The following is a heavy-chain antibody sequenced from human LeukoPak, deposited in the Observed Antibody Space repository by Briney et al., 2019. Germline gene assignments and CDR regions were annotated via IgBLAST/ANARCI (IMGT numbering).Heavy chain of an antibody. CDR2: ISSSSSYI. CDR1: GFTFSSYS. V-gene: IGHV3-21*01. Sequence: GGSLRLSCAASGFTFSSYSINWVRQAPGKGLEWVSSISSSSSYIYYADSVKGRFTISRDNAKNSLYLQMNSLRAEDTAVYYCARETIAMASDYYYYGMDVWGQGTTVTVSS. J-gene: IGHJ6*02. D-gene: IGHD5-24*01. CDR3: ARETIAMASDYYYYGMDV.